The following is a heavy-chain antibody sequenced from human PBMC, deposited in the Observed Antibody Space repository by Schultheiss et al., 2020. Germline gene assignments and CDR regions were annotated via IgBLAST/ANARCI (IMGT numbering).Heavy chain of an antibody. CDR1: GFTFSSYA. V-gene: IGHV4-4*07. Sequence: GSLRLSCAASGFTFSSYAMSWVRQAPGKGLEWIGRIYTSGSTNYNPSLKSRVTISVDRSKNQFSLKLSSVTAADTAVYYCARFGVGATSGAFDIWGQGTMVTVSS. D-gene: IGHD1-26*01. CDR3: ARFGVGATSGAFDI. CDR2: IYTSGST. J-gene: IGHJ3*02.